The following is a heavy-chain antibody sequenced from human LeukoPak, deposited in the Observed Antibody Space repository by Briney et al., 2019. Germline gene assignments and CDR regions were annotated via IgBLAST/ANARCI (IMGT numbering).Heavy chain of an antibody. D-gene: IGHD3-10*01. Sequence: GGSLRLSCTASGFSFSNHYMRWIRQAPGKGLEWVGFIRSKAYGGTTEYAASVKGRFTISRDDSKSIAYLQMNSLKTEDTAVYYCTREVDGSGSDYYYYYGMDVWGQGTTVTVSS. J-gene: IGHJ6*02. CDR3: TREVDGSGSDYYYYYGMDV. CDR2: IRSKAYGGTT. V-gene: IGHV3-49*03. CDR1: GFSFSNHY.